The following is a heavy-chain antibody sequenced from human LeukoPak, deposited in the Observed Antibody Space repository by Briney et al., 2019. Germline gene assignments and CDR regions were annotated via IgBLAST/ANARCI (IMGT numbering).Heavy chain of an antibody. Sequence: SETLSLTCAVYGGSFSGYYWSWIRQPPGKGLEWIGEINHSGSTNYNPSLKSRATISVDTSKNQFSLKLSSVTAADTAVYYCARAYSRAFDYWGQGTLVTVSS. D-gene: IGHD6-13*01. CDR3: ARAYSRAFDY. CDR2: INHSGST. V-gene: IGHV4-34*01. J-gene: IGHJ4*02. CDR1: GGSFSGYY.